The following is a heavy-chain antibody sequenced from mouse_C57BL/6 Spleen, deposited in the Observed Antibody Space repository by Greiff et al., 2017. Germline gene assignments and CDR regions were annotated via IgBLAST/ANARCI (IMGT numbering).Heavy chain of an antibody. J-gene: IGHJ2*01. CDR2: IYPSDSET. CDR1: GYTFTSYW. D-gene: IGHD1-1*01. CDR3: ARERNSVVATNYFDY. V-gene: IGHV1-61*01. Sequence: QVQLQQPGAELVRPGSSVKLSCKASGYTFTSYWMDWVKQRPGQGLEWIGNIYPSDSETHYNQKFKDKATLTVDKSSSTAYMQLSSLTSEDSAVYYCARERNSVVATNYFDYWGQGTTLTVSS.